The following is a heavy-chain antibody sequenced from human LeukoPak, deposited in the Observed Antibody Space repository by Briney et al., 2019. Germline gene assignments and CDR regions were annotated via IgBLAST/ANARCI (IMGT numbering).Heavy chain of an antibody. CDR1: GFTFTSYA. CDR2: ISAYNGDT. J-gene: IGHJ4*02. Sequence: ASVKVSCRASGFTFTSYAISWIRQAPGQGLEWMGWISAYNGDTNYVQKLQGRITMTTDTSTTTAYMELRSLRSDDTAVYYCARDSKYYYDTSRWRPPVDYWGQGTLVIVSS. D-gene: IGHD3-22*01. CDR3: ARDSKYYYDTSRWRPPVDY. V-gene: IGHV1-18*01.